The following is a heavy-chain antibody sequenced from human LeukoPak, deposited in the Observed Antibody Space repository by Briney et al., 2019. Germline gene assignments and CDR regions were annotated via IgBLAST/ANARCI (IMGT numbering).Heavy chain of an antibody. CDR1: GGSISSYY. D-gene: IGHD3-9*01. Sequence: PSETLSLTCTVSGGSISSYYWSWIRQPPGKGLEWIGYIYYSGSTNYNPSLKSRVTISVDTSKNQFSLKLSSVTAADTAVYYCARVPAYDILTYNWFDPWGQGTLVTVSS. J-gene: IGHJ5*02. V-gene: IGHV4-59*01. CDR3: ARVPAYDILTYNWFDP. CDR2: IYYSGST.